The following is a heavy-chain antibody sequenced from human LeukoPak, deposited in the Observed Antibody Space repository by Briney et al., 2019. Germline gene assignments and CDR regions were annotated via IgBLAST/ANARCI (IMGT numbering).Heavy chain of an antibody. J-gene: IGHJ4*02. CDR1: GGTISSSNW. D-gene: IGHD6-19*01. V-gene: IGHV4-4*02. CDR3: ARGAAVAGLDY. Sequence: SGTLSLTCAVSGGTISSSNWWSWVRQPPGKGLEWIGEIYHSGSTNYNPSLKNRVTISVDKSKNQFSLKLSSVTAADTAVYYCARGAAVAGLDYWGQGTLVTVSS. CDR2: IYHSGST.